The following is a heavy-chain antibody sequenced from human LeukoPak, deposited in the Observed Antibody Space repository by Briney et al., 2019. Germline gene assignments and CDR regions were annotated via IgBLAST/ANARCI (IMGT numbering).Heavy chain of an antibody. V-gene: IGHV4-34*12. CDR1: GGSFSGYY. CDR2: IFYTGST. CDR3: ARPLSYDILTGYFF. Sequence: PSETLSLTCAVYGGSFSGYYWGWIRQPPGKGLEWIGNIFYTGSTHYNPSLKSRVTISVDTSKNQFSLKLSSVTAADTAVYYCARPLSYDILTGYFFWGQGTLVTVSS. D-gene: IGHD3-9*01. J-gene: IGHJ4*02.